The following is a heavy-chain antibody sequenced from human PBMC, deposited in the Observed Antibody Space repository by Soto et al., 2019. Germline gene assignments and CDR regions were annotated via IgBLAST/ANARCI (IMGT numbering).Heavy chain of an antibody. J-gene: IGHJ6*02. D-gene: IGHD3-22*01. CDR2: ISSSGSTI. Sequence: GSLRLSCAASGFTFSSYEMNWVRQAPGKGLEWVSYISSSGSTIYYADSVKGRFTISRDNAKNSLYLQMNSLRAEDTAVYYCARVGHTRDSSGYYYDYYGMDVWGQGTTVTVSS. CDR1: GFTFSSYE. V-gene: IGHV3-48*03. CDR3: ARVGHTRDSSGYYYDYYGMDV.